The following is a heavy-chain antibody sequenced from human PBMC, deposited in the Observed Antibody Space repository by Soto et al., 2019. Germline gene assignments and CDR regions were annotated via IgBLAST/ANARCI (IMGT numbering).Heavy chain of an antibody. CDR3: ARSFTIFGVVNYYGMDV. CDR1: GFTFSDYY. Sequence: PGGSLRLSCAASGFTFSDYYMSWIRQAPGKGLEWVSYISSSGSTIYYADSVKGRFTISRDNAKNSLYLQMNSLRAEDTAVYYCARSFTIFGVVNYYGMDVRCEGTTVTVSS. D-gene: IGHD3-3*01. J-gene: IGHJ6*04. CDR2: ISSSGSTI. V-gene: IGHV3-11*01.